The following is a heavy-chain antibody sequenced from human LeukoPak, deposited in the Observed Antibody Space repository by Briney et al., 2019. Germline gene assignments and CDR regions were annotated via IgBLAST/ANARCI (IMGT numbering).Heavy chain of an antibody. CDR1: GGSISSYY. D-gene: IGHD5-12*01. V-gene: IGHV4-59*12. CDR2: ISDIGSI. Sequence: SETLSLTCTVSGGSISSYYWSWIRQPPGKGLEWIAYISDIGSINYNPSLKSRVTISVDTSKNQFSLKLSSVTAADTAVYYCARLRLLSYGAHGNWFDPWGQGTLDTVSS. CDR3: ARLRLLSYGAHGNWFDP. J-gene: IGHJ5*02.